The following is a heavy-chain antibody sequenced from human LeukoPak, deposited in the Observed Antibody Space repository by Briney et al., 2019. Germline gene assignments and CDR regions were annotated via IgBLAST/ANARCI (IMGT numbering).Heavy chain of an antibody. CDR3: AREEMYCSGGRCYPGRVYYYYGMDV. J-gene: IGHJ6*02. Sequence: ASVTVSCKTSGNTYYIHWVRQAPGQGLEWMGTINPSDGSTRYAQKSQGRVTMTRDTSTSTVYMELSRLRSEDTAVYYCAREEMYCSGGRCYPGRVYYYYGMDVWGQGTTVTVSS. CDR2: INPSDGST. D-gene: IGHD2-15*01. CDR1: GNTYY. V-gene: IGHV1-46*01.